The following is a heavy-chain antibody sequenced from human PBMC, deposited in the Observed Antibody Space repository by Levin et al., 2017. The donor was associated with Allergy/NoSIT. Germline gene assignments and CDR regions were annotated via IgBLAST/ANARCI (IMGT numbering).Heavy chain of an antibody. CDR2: ISHIGST. CDR1: GASISHNS. Sequence: RSSETLSLTCIVSGASISHNSWSWIRQPPGKGLEWIGYISHIGSTNYNPSLKSRVTISVDTSRNQFSLRLSSVTATDTAVYYCARYSYDYGHFDFWGQGTLVTVSS. CDR3: ARYSYDYGHFDF. V-gene: IGHV4-59*01. D-gene: IGHD5-18*01. J-gene: IGHJ4*02.